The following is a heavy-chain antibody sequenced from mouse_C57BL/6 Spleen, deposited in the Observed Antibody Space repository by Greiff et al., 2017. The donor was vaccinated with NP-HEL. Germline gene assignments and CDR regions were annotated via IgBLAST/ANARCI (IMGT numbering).Heavy chain of an antibody. D-gene: IGHD2-2*01. CDR2: IYPRSGNT. CDR1: GYTFTSYG. CDR3: ARGGSTMVTRAMDY. J-gene: IGHJ4*01. V-gene: IGHV1-81*01. Sequence: QVQLQQSGAELARPGASVKLSCKASGYTFTSYGISWVKQRTGQGLEWIGEIYPRSGNTYYNEKFKGKATLTADKSSSTAYMELRSLTSEDSAVYFCARGGSTMVTRAMDYWGQGTSVTVSS.